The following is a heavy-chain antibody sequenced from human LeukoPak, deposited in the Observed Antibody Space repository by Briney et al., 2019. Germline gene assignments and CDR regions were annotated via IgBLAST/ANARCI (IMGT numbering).Heavy chain of an antibody. J-gene: IGHJ4*02. V-gene: IGHV3-33*01. D-gene: IGHD6-13*01. CDR3: TRERKSGIAAFDY. CDR1: GFTFSSYG. CDR2: IWYDGINK. Sequence: GGSLRLSCAASGFTFSSYGMHWVRQAPGKGLEWVAVIWYDGINKFHADSVKGRFTISRDNSKNTVYLQMNSLRAEDTAVYYCTRERKSGIAAFDYWGQGTRVTVSS.